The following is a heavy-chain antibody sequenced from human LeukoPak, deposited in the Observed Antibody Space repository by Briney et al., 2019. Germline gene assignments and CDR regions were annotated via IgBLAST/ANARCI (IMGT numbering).Heavy chain of an antibody. CDR3: ARTFVSGDGYKVGHFDY. CDR2: IYSGGNT. CDR1: GLTVSSNY. Sequence: GGSLRLSCAASGLTVSSNYMSWVSQAPGRGLEWVSLIYSGGNTYYADSVRGRFTISRDNSKNTLYLQMNSLSAEDTAVYYCARTFVSGDGYKVGHFDYWGQGTLVTVSS. J-gene: IGHJ4*02. V-gene: IGHV3-53*01. D-gene: IGHD5-24*01.